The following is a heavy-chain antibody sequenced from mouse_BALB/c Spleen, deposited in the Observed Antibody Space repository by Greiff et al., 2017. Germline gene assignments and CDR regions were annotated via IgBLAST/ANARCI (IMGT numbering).Heavy chain of an antibody. CDR3: NAYTKDY. Sequence: VQLQQSGAELVRSGASVKLSCTASGFNIKDYYMHWVKQRPEQGLEWIGWIDPENGDTEYAPKFQGKATMTADTSSNTAYLQLSSLTSEDTAVYYCNAYTKDYWGQGTTLTVSS. J-gene: IGHJ2*01. D-gene: IGHD1-3*01. CDR1: GFNIKDYY. V-gene: IGHV14-4*02. CDR2: IDPENGDT.